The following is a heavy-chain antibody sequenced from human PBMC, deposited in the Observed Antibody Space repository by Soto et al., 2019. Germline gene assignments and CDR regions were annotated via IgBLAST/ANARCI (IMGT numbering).Heavy chain of an antibody. J-gene: IGHJ5*02. V-gene: IGHV4-61*01. CDR1: GGTISSSTYY. CDR3: ARGNQLLSNWFDP. CDR2: IYYSGST. Sequence: PSETLSLTCPVSGGTISSSTYYWSWIRQPPGKGLEWIGYIYYSGSTNYNPSLKSRVTISVDTSKNQFSLKLSSVTAADTAVYYCARGNQLLSNWFDPWGQGTLVTVSS. D-gene: IGHD2-2*01.